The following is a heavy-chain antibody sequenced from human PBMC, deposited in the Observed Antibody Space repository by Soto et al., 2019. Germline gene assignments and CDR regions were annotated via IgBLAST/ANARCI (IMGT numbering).Heavy chain of an antibody. CDR3: ARRDLAAATMDWFDP. CDR1: GGSISSYY. V-gene: IGHV4-59*08. CDR2: IYYSGST. D-gene: IGHD6-13*01. Sequence: SETLSLTCTVSGGSISSYYWSWIRQPPGKGLEWIGYIYYSGSTNYNPSLKSRVTISVDTSKNQFSLKLSSVTAADTAVYYCARRDLAAATMDWFDPWGQGTLVTVSS. J-gene: IGHJ5*02.